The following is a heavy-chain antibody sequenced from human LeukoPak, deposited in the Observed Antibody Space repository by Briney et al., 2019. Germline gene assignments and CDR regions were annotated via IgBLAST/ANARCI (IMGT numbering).Heavy chain of an antibody. CDR3: ARGPTSSGYYYGTFDY. CDR1: GGSISDYY. CDR2: IYYSGST. V-gene: IGHV4-59*01. Sequence: SETLSLTCTVSGGSISDYYWNWIRQPPGKGLEWIGYIYYSGSTNYNPSLKSRVTISVDTSKNQFSLKLSSVTAADTAVYYCARGPTSSGYYYGTFDYWGQGTLVTISS. D-gene: IGHD3-22*01. J-gene: IGHJ4*02.